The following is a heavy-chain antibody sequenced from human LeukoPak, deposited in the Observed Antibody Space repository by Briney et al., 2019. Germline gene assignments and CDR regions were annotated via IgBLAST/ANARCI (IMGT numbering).Heavy chain of an antibody. J-gene: IGHJ4*02. CDR2: ISGGGDIT. Sequence: GGSLRLSCAASGFNFANHAMSWVRQTAGKGLEWVSAISGGGDITYYADSAKGRFTISRDNSKDTLFLQMHSLRPGDTAVYYCVREDTPATANYWGQGTLVTISS. CDR1: GFNFANHA. CDR3: VREDTPATANY. V-gene: IGHV3-23*01. D-gene: IGHD2-21*02.